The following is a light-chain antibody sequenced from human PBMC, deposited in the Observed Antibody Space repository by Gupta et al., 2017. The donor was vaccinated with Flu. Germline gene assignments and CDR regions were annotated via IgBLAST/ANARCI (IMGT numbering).Light chain of an antibody. J-gene: IGLJ3*02. CDR2: EVT. CDR1: SSDVGAFDY. CDR3: STYTTISTLV. Sequence: SSDVGAFDYVSWYRQHPGKAPQLVIYEVTNRPEGVSDRFSGSKSGNTDSLTISGLQAEDENVYFCSTYTTISTLVFGGGTKVTV. V-gene: IGLV2-14*03.